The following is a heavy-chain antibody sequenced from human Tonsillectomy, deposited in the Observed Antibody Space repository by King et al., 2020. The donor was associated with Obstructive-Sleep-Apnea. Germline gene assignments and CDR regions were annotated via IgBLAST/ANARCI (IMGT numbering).Heavy chain of an antibody. CDR3: ARADGYNFGQHTYFDY. Sequence: QLQESGPGLVKPSETLSLTCTVSGSSISNGFYWVWIRQPPGKGLEWIGIIYHTGTTNCNPSLKSRVTISVDTSKTQFSLRLTSLTAADTAVYYCARADGYNFGQHTYFDYWGQGTLVTVSS. D-gene: IGHD5-24*01. CDR2: IYHTGTT. CDR1: GSSISNGFY. V-gene: IGHV4-38-2*02. J-gene: IGHJ4*02.